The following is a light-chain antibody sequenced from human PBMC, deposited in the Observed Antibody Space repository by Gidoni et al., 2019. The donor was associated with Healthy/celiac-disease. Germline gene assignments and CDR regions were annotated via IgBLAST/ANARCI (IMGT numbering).Light chain of an antibody. CDR1: QSVLYSSNNKNY. V-gene: IGKV4-1*01. Sequence: DIVMTQSPDPLAVSLGERATINCKSSQSVLYSSNNKNYLAWYQQKPGQPPKLLISWASTRESGVPDRFSGSGSGTDFTLTISSLQAEDVAVYYCQQYYSLFGQGTRLEIK. CDR3: QQYYSL. J-gene: IGKJ5*01. CDR2: WAS.